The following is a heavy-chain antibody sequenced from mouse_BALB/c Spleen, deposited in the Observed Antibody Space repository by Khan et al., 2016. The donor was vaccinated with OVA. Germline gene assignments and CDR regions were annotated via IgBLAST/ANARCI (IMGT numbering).Heavy chain of an antibody. CDR1: GHTFTKYG. J-gene: IGHJ4*01. D-gene: IGHD2-10*01. CDR2: INTYTGEP. CDR3: ARPPYFSYVMDN. Sequence: QIQLVQSGPELKKPGETVKISCKSSGHTFTKYGMNWVKQAPGKGLKWMGWINTYTGEPTYADDFNGRFTFSLEASASTAYLQINNLKNEDTATYCCARPPYFSYVMDNWGQGTSVIVSS. V-gene: IGHV9-3-1*01.